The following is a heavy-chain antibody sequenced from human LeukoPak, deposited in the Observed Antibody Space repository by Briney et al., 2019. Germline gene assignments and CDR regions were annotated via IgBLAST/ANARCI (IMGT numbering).Heavy chain of an antibody. Sequence: GGSLRLSCAASGFTFRSYAMSWVRQAPGKGLEWVSAISGSGGSTYYADSVKGRFTISRDNSKNTLYLQMNSLRAEDTAVYYCAKDPFHCSGGSCFRWFDPWGQGTLVTVSS. V-gene: IGHV3-23*01. CDR1: GFTFRSYA. J-gene: IGHJ5*02. CDR2: ISGSGGST. CDR3: AKDPFHCSGGSCFRWFDP. D-gene: IGHD2-15*01.